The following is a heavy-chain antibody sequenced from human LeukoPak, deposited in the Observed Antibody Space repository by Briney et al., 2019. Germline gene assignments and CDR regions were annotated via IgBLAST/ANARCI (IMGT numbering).Heavy chain of an antibody. J-gene: IGHJ4*02. CDR2: IYTSGST. Sequence: SETLSLTCTVSGGSISSGSYYWSWIRQPAGKGLEWIGRIYTSGSTNYNPSLKSRVTISVDTSKNQFSLKLSSVTAADTAVHYCARDRLPHLFDYWGQGTLVTVSS. CDR3: ARDRLPHLFDY. D-gene: IGHD5-12*01. V-gene: IGHV4-61*02. CDR1: GGSISSGSYY.